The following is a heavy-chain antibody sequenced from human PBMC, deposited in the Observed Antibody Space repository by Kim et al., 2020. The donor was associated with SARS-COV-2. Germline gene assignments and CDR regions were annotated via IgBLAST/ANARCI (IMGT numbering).Heavy chain of an antibody. J-gene: IGHJ4*02. D-gene: IGHD1-26*01. Sequence: GSLRLSCAASGFTFSSYGMHWVRQAPGKGLEWVAVISYDGSNKYYADSVKGRFTISRDNSKNTLYLQMNSLRAEDTAVYYCAKARGIVGAHALGYWGQGTLVTVSS. CDR3: AKARGIVGAHALGY. CDR2: ISYDGSNK. V-gene: IGHV3-30*18. CDR1: GFTFSSYG.